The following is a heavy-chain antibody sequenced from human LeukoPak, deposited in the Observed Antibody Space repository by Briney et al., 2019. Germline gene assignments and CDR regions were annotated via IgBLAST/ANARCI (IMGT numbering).Heavy chain of an antibody. CDR2: ISGSGGST. CDR1: GLTFSIYA. CDR3: ANPYYDFWSGYPPPPSY. Sequence: PGGSLRPSCAASGLTFSIYAMSWVRQAPGKGLEWVSAISGSGGSTYYADSVKGRFTISRDNSKNTLYLQMNSLRAEDTAVYYCANPYYDFWSGYPPPPSYWGQGTLVTVSS. V-gene: IGHV3-23*01. J-gene: IGHJ4*02. D-gene: IGHD3-3*01.